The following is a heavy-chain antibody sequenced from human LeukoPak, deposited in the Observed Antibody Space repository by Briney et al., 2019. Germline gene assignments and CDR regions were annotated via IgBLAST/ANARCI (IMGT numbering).Heavy chain of an antibody. CDR2: IKQEGSEK. V-gene: IGHV3-7*01. D-gene: IGHD6-13*01. CDR3: ARGYFSSSLYTLGY. Sequence: GGSLRLSCAASGFTFSSYWMSWVRQAPGKGLEWVANIKQEGSEKYHVDSVKGRFTISRDNAKNSLYLQMNSLRAEVTAVYYCARGYFSSSLYTLGYWGQGTLVTVSS. CDR1: GFTFSSYW. J-gene: IGHJ4*02.